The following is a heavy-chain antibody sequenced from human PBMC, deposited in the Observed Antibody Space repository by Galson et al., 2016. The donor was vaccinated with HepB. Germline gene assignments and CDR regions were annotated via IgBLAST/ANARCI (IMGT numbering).Heavy chain of an antibody. D-gene: IGHD3-10*01. J-gene: IGHJ4*02. CDR2: IKNKAEGGTT. CDR1: GLTFSEAW. Sequence: SLRLSCAASGLTFSEAWMSWVRQAPGKGLEWVGHIKNKAEGGTTDYAAAVRDRFSISRDDSKNTVCLQMNSLKTEDTAVYYCTQVGGDYWGQGALVTVSS. CDR3: TQVGGDY. V-gene: IGHV3-15*01.